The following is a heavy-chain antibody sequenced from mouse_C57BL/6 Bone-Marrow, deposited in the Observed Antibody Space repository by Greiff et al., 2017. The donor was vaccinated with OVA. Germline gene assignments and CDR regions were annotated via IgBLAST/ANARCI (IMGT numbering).Heavy chain of an antibody. Sequence: QVQLQQSGPGLVAPSQSLSITCTASGFSLTSYAISWVRQPPGQGLEWLGVIWTGGGTNYNSAPKSSMSTSKDNSNSKVFLKMNSLQTDDAARYYCARKRLTGSSDWYFDVWGTGTTVTVSS. D-gene: IGHD1-1*01. CDR1: GFSLTSYA. CDR3: ARKRLTGSSDWYFDV. CDR2: IWTGGGT. V-gene: IGHV2-9-1*01. J-gene: IGHJ1*03.